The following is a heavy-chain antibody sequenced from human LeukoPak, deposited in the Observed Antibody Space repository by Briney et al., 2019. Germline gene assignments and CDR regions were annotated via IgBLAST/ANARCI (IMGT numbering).Heavy chain of an antibody. CDR3: ARAETGYSSGWYYDY. CDR2: INPSGGST. CDR1: GYTFTSYY. Sequence: ASVKVSCKASGYTFTSYYMHWVRQAPGQGLEWMGIINPSGGSTSYAQKFQGRVTMTRDTSTSTDYMELSSLRSEDTAVYYCARAETGYSSGWYYDYWGQGTLVTVSS. D-gene: IGHD6-19*01. V-gene: IGHV1-46*01. J-gene: IGHJ4*02.